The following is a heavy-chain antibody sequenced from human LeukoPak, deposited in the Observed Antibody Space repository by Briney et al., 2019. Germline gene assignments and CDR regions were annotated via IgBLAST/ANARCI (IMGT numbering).Heavy chain of an antibody. J-gene: IGHJ3*02. CDR3: AKGYCSGGSCWFNAFDI. Sequence: PGGSLRLSCAASGFTFSSYGMSWVRQAPGKGLEWVSAISGSGGSTYYADSVKGRFTISRDNSKNTLYLQMNSLRAEDTAVYYCAKGYCSGGSCWFNAFDIWGQGTMVTVSS. V-gene: IGHV3-23*01. CDR2: ISGSGGST. D-gene: IGHD2-15*01. CDR1: GFTFSSYG.